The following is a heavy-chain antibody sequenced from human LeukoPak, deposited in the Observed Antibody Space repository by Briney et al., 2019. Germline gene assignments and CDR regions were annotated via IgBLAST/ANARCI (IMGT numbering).Heavy chain of an antibody. D-gene: IGHD3-3*01. CDR2: NSGSGGST. CDR3: AKSLPEPYYDFWSGYYTLEYFQH. V-gene: IGHV3-23*01. CDR1: GFTFSSYA. Sequence: GGSLRLSCAASGFTFSSYAMSWVRQAPGKGLEWVSANSGSGGSTYYADSVKGRFTISRDNSKNTLYLQMNSLRAEDTAVYYCAKSLPEPYYDFWSGYYTLEYFQHWGQGTLVTVSS. J-gene: IGHJ1*01.